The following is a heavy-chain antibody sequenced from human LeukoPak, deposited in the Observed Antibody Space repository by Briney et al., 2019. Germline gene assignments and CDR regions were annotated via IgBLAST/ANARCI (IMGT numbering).Heavy chain of an antibody. CDR3: ARDHASSSGYLDYFDY. CDR2: ISSCGGGTM. J-gene: IGHJ4*02. V-gene: IGHV3-48*03. Sequence: GGSLRLSCAVSGFTFSSYEMNWVRQAPGKGLEWVSYISSCGGGTMYYAESVKGRFTISRDNSKNSLYLQMNSLRAEDTAVYYCARDHASSSGYLDYFDYWGQGALVTVSS. CDR1: GFTFSSYE. D-gene: IGHD3-22*01.